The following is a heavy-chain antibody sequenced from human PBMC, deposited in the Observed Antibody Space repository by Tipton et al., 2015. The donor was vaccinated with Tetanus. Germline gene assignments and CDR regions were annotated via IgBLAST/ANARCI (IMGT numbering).Heavy chain of an antibody. J-gene: IGHJ4*02. D-gene: IGHD3-10*01. V-gene: IGHV3-74*01. Sequence: SLRLSCAASGFKFSSFWMHWVRQVPGKRLVWVSRIHSLGSSTSHADSVKGRFTISRDNAKNTLYLQMNSLRAEDAAVYYCVKDRGTDYGSGTYNFDFWGQGALVPVSS. CDR1: GFKFSSFW. CDR3: VKDRGTDYGSGTYNFDF. CDR2: IHSLGSST.